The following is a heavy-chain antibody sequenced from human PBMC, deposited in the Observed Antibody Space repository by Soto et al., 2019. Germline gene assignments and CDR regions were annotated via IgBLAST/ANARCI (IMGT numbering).Heavy chain of an antibody. CDR3: ARDLSRYVLGFDY. J-gene: IGHJ4*02. CDR2: ISSSSSYI. CDR1: GFTFSSYS. Sequence: EVQLVESGGGLVKPGGSLRLSCAASGFTFSSYSMNWVRQAPGKGLEWVSSISSSSSYIYYADSVKGRFTISRDNAKNYLYLQMNSLRAEDTAVYYCARDLSRYVLGFDYWGQGTLVTVSS. D-gene: IGHD2-8*01. V-gene: IGHV3-21*01.